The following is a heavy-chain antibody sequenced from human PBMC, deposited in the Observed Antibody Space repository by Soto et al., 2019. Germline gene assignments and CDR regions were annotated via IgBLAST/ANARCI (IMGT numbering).Heavy chain of an antibody. CDR3: ARPGDAYGLDV. Sequence: SETLSLTCTVSGGSISSYYWAWIRQPPGKGLEWIASIHSHSGSTYYDPSLKGRVLISVDTSKNHFSLNLSSVTAADTAVYYCARPGDAYGLDVWGQGTTVTVS. J-gene: IGHJ6*02. CDR1: GGSISSYY. D-gene: IGHD2-21*02. CDR2: IHSHSGST. V-gene: IGHV4-39*01.